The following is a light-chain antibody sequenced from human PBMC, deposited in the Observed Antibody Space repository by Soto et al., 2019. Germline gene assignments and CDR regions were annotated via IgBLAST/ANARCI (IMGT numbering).Light chain of an antibody. J-gene: IGLJ3*02. V-gene: IGLV2-14*01. CDR1: SSDVGNF. CDR2: DVS. Sequence: QSALTQPASVSGSPGQSITISCTGTSSDVGNFVSWYRQHPGKAPKLMIYDVSSRPSGISDRFSGSKSGNTASLTISGLQSEDEADYYCCRSTGTTYTWVFGGGTQLTVL. CDR3: CRSTGTTYTWV.